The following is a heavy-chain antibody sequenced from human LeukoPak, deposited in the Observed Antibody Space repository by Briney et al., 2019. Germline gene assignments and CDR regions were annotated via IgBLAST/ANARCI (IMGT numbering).Heavy chain of an antibody. Sequence: GQSLRLACPPSGFTFSTNDTHCVRQTTRKVLEWVSALGTDGDPYYLGSVKARFPISREDVKIALYLQMNSLRAGDTGVYYCVRGAPLYCGGDCYPATPLRVESFYGMGVWGQGTTVTVSS. D-gene: IGHD2-21*02. CDR3: VRGAPLYCGGDCYPATPLRVESFYGMGV. CDR2: LGTDGDP. J-gene: IGHJ6*02. V-gene: IGHV3-13*05. CDR1: GFTFSTND.